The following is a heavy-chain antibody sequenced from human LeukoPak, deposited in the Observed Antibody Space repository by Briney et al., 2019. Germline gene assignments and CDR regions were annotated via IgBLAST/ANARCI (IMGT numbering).Heavy chain of an antibody. V-gene: IGHV4-30-2*01. J-gene: IGHJ4*02. Sequence: SETLSLTCAVSGGSISSGGYYWSWIRQPPGKGLEWIGYIYHSGSTYYNPSLKSRVTISVDRSKNQFSLELSSVTAADTAVYYCAREVGDGSGSGFDYWGQGTLVTVSS. CDR2: IYHSGST. D-gene: IGHD3-10*01. CDR1: GGSISSGGYY. CDR3: AREVGDGSGSGFDY.